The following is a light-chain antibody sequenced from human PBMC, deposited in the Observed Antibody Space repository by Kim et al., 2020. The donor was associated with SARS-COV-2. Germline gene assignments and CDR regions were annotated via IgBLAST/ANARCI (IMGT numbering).Light chain of an antibody. J-gene: IGKJ2*01. V-gene: IGKV3-15*01. CDR2: GAS. CDR3: HQYNNWPT. CDR1: QSVSSN. Sequence: LSVSPGERATLSCRASQSVSSNLAWYQQKPGQAPRLLIYGASTRATGTPARFSGSGSGTEFTLAISSLQSEDFAVYYCHQYNNWPTFGQGTKLEI.